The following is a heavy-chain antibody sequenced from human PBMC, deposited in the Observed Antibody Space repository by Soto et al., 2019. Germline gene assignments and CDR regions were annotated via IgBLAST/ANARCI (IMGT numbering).Heavy chain of an antibody. CDR2: IYWDDDK. D-gene: IGHD3-10*01. J-gene: IGHJ4*02. Sequence: QITLKESGPTLVRPTQTLTLTCTFSGFSLSSSGVGVGWIRQPPGKALEWLALIYWDDDKRYSPSLKSRLTITKDTSKNQVVLTLTKLDRLDTATYYCARGGWTTYYSPFFDYWGQGTLVTVSS. CDR3: ARGGWTTYYSPFFDY. V-gene: IGHV2-5*02. CDR1: GFSLSSSGVG.